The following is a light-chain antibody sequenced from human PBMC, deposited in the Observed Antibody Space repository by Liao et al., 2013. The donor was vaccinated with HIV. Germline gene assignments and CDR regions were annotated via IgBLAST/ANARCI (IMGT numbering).Light chain of an antibody. CDR1: ELGDKY. V-gene: IGLV3-1*01. CDR2: QDA. CDR3: QAWDSNTAV. Sequence: SYELTQPPSVSVSPGQTASIPCSGDELGDKYACWYQQKPGQSPVLVIYQDAKRPSGIPERFSGSNSGNTATLTISGTQAMDEADYYCQAWDSNTAVFGTGTKVTVL. J-gene: IGLJ1*01.